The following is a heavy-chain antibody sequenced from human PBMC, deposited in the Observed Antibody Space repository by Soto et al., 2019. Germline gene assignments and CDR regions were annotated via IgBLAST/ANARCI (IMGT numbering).Heavy chain of an antibody. CDR3: ARDRGSGWLDY. D-gene: IGHD6-19*01. CDR2: IWYDGSNK. Sequence: PGGSLRLSCAACGFTFCSYGMHWVRQAPGKGLEWVAVIWYDGSNKYYADSVKGRFTISRDNSKNTLYLQMNSLRAEDTAVYYCARDRGSGWLDYWGQGTLVTVSS. V-gene: IGHV3-33*01. CDR1: GFTFCSYG. J-gene: IGHJ4*02.